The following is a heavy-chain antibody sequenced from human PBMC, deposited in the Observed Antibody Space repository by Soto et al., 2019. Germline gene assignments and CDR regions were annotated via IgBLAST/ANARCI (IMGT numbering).Heavy chain of an antibody. CDR1: GYTLTELS. CDR3: ATRGYSGYDYFDY. CDR2: FDPEDGET. Sequence: ASVKVSCKASGYTLTELSMHWVRQAPGKGLEWMGGFDPEDGETIYAQKFQGRVTMTEDTSTDTAYMELSSLRSEDTAVYYCATRGYSGYDYFDYWGQGTLVTVSS. V-gene: IGHV1-24*01. J-gene: IGHJ4*02. D-gene: IGHD5-12*01.